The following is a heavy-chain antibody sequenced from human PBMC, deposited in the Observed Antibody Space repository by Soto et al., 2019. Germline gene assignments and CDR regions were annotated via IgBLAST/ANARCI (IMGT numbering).Heavy chain of an antibody. D-gene: IGHD3-22*01. J-gene: IGHJ5*02. CDR1: GGSLDRSGYS. CDR3: AFSSEYYYYCNGDPSSWFYP. CDR2: IYYSGST. Sequence: SGTLSIASTVSGGSLDRSGYSWIWIRQHPGKGLEWIGYIYYSGSTYYNPSLKSRVTISLHTSKNQFSLKLRSVTAADTVVYYCAFSSEYYYYCNGDPSSWFYP. V-gene: IGHV4-30-4*01.